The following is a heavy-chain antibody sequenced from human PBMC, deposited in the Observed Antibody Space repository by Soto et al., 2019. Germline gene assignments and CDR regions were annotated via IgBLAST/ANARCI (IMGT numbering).Heavy chain of an antibody. D-gene: IGHD3-9*01. CDR3: ARDDNYDMLTGYPTNPTPIDY. Sequence: GASVKVSCKASGYTFTSYGISWVRQAPGQGLEWMGWISAYNGNTNYSQKLQGRVTMTTDTSTSTAYLELRSLRSDDTAVYYCARDDNYDMLTGYPTNPTPIDYWGQGTRVTVPS. CDR2: ISAYNGNT. V-gene: IGHV1-18*01. J-gene: IGHJ4*02. CDR1: GYTFTSYG.